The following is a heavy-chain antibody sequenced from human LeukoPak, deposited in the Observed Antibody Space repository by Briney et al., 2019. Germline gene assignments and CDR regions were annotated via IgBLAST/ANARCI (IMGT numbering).Heavy chain of an antibody. D-gene: IGHD5-24*01. V-gene: IGHV1-2*06. Sequence: ASVKVSCKASGYTFTSYYMHWVRQAPGQGLEWMGRINPNSGGTNYAQKFQGRVTMTRDTSISTAYMELSRLRSDDTAVYYCARQLWLQLYGLFGYWGQGTLVTVSS. CDR1: GYTFTSYY. CDR3: ARQLWLQLYGLFGY. CDR2: INPNSGGT. J-gene: IGHJ4*02.